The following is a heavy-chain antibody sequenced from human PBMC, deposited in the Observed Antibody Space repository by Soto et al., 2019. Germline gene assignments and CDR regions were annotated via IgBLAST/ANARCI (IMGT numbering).Heavy chain of an antibody. CDR1: GGSFSGYY. CDR3: ARGRAYSSSYRGVFDY. D-gene: IGHD6-6*01. V-gene: IGHV4-34*01. CDR2: INQSGST. Sequence: SETLSLTCAVYGGSFSGYYWSWIRQPPGKGLGWIGEINQSGSTNYNPSLKSRVTISVXXXXXXFXLXLXXXTAAXTAVYYCARGRAYSSSYRGVFDYWGQGTLVT. J-gene: IGHJ4*02.